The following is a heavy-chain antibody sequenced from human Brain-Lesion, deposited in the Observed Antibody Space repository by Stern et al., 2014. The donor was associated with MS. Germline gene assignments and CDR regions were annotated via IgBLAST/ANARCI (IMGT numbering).Heavy chain of an antibody. Sequence: QVQLVESGPGLVKPSETLSLPCTVSGGSISSSTYYWAWIRQPPGKGLEWIGNIHYSGFTYYNPSLKSRVTISVDMSKNQFSLKLSSVTAADTAIYYCARHDSVPRPSQLYSARDRGPGYFDYWGQGTLVTVSS. J-gene: IGHJ4*02. D-gene: IGHD1-26*01. CDR1: GGSISSSTYY. V-gene: IGHV4-39*01. CDR3: ARHDSVPRPSQLYSARDRGPGYFDY. CDR2: IHYSGFT.